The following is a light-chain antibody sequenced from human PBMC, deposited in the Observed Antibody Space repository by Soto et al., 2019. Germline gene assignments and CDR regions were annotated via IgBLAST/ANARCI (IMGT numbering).Light chain of an antibody. CDR2: AAS. Sequence: GDRVTLTCRASQGISSYLAWYQQKSGKAPKLLIYAASTLQSGVPSRFSGSGSGTEFTLTISSLQPEDFATYYCQQLNSYPLAFGGGTKVEIK. J-gene: IGKJ4*01. CDR3: QQLNSYPLA. V-gene: IGKV1-9*01. CDR1: QGISSY.